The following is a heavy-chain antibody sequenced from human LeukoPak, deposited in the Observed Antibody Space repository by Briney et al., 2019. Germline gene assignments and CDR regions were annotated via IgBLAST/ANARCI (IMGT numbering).Heavy chain of an antibody. D-gene: IGHD3-10*02. CDR2: VSADGTT. CDR3: ARLDCVLEGCYNH. J-gene: IGHJ4*02. CDR1: GDSVTSSY. V-gene: IGHV4-59*08. Sequence: SETLSLTCSVSGDSVTSSYWNWIRQPPRKGLEWISYVSADGTTNYSPSLRSRLVMSVDTAKNDISLILMSVTAADTAIYYCARLDCVLEGCYNHWGRGTLVTVAS.